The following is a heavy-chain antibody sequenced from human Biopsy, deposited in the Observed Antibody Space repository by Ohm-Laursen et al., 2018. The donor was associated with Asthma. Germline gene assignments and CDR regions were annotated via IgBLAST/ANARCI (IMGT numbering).Heavy chain of an antibody. CDR1: GYIFTSYW. CDR3: ARLAHGSGSFFDF. CDR2: IFPGDSDT. Sequence: ESLRISCKASGYIFTSYWIGWVRQMPGKGLEWMGIIFPGDSDTIYSPSFQGQVTISADKSISTAYLQWSSLKASDTAIYYCARLAHGSGSFFDFWGQGTLVTVAS. J-gene: IGHJ4*02. V-gene: IGHV5-51*01. D-gene: IGHD3-10*01.